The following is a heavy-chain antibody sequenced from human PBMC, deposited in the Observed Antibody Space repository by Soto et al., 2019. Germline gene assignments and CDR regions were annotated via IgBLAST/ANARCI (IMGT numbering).Heavy chain of an antibody. D-gene: IGHD4-17*01. CDR1: GFTFSSYS. CDR2: ISSSSSYI. J-gene: IGHJ4*02. Sequence: EVQLVESGGGLVKPGGSLRLSCAASGFTFSSYSMNWVRQAPGKGLEWVSSISSSSSYIYYADSVKGRFTISRDNAKNSLYLQMNRLRAEDTAVYYCARVGYGDYALDYWGQGTLVTVSS. V-gene: IGHV3-21*01. CDR3: ARVGYGDYALDY.